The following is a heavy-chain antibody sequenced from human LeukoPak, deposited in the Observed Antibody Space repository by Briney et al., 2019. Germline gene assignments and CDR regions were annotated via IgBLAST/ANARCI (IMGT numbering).Heavy chain of an antibody. D-gene: IGHD4-23*01. CDR3: ARRAGGYSHPYDY. V-gene: IGHV3-21*04. CDR2: VSNSGDYI. Sequence: GGSLRLSCAASGFSFSSYRMNWVRQAPGKGLEWVSSVSNSGDYIHYADSVKGRFTISRDNSKNTLYLQMNSLRAEDTAVYYCARRAGGYSHPYDYWGQGILVTVSS. CDR1: GFSFSSYR. J-gene: IGHJ4*02.